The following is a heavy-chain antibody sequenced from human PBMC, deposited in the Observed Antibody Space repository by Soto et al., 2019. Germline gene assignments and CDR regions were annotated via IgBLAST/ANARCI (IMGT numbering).Heavy chain of an antibody. J-gene: IGHJ6*02. CDR3: AKDRDPYYYYYLMDV. CDR1: GFAFDTYG. V-gene: IGHV3-30*18. Sequence: QPGGSLRLSCEASGFAFDTYGMHWIRQGAGQGLEWVATMSYDGSKIYYRDSVRGRFSISRDDPKRTLYLQMNSLRAEDTAVYYCAKDRDPYYYYYLMDVWGQGTTVTVSS. CDR2: MSYDGSKI.